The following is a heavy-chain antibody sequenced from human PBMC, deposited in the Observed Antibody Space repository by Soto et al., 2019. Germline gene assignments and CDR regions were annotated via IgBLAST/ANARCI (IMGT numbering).Heavy chain of an antibody. V-gene: IGHV3-7*01. D-gene: IGHD3-22*01. CDR3: ARDESYYDSSAYYDAFDI. CDR2: IKQDGSEK. CDR1: GLTFSGYW. J-gene: IGHJ3*02. Sequence: GSLRLSCAASGLTFSGYWMTWVRQAPGKGLEWVANIKQDGSEKYYVDSEKGRFTISRDNAKNSLYLQMNSLRAEDTAVYYCARDESYYDSSAYYDAFDIWGQGTMVTVSS.